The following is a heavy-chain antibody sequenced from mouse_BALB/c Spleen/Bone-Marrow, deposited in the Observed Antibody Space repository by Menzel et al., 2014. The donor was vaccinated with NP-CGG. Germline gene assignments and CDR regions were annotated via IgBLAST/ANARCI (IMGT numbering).Heavy chain of an antibody. CDR1: GYTSTNYW. D-gene: IGHD1-1*01. CDR3: ARKDYGSSYPFAY. V-gene: IGHV1-63*02. Sequence: VKLQESGAELVRPGTSVKISCKASGYTSTNYWLGWVKQRPGHGLEWIGDIYPGGGYTNYNEKFKGKATLTADTSSSTAYMQLSSLTSEDSAVYFCARKDYGSSYPFAYWGQGTLVTASA. J-gene: IGHJ3*01. CDR2: IYPGGGYT.